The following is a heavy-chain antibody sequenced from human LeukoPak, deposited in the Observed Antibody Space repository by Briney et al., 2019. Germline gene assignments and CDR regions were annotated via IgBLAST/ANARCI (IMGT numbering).Heavy chain of an antibody. Sequence: SETLSLTCTASGGSISSYYWSWIRQPPGKGLGCFGYIYSSGNTYYNPSLKSRVTISVDTSKNQFSLKLSSVTAADTAVYYCARDLYYYGSGSPFGTFGYWGQGTLVTVSS. CDR2: IYSSGNT. CDR3: ARDLYYYGSGSPFGTFGY. J-gene: IGHJ4*02. D-gene: IGHD3-10*01. CDR1: GGSISSYY. V-gene: IGHV4-59*12.